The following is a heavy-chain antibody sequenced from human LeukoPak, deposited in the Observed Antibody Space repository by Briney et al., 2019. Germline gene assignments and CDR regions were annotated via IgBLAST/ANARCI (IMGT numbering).Heavy chain of an antibody. CDR2: IYHSGST. Sequence: SETLSLTCTVSGSSIRTYTHWGWIRQPPGKGLEWIGSIYHSGSTYYNPSLKSRVTISVDTSKNQFSLKLSSVTAADTAVYYCAKSSYSIFDYWGQGTLVTVSS. CDR3: AKSSYSIFDY. D-gene: IGHD5-18*01. V-gene: IGHV4-38-2*02. J-gene: IGHJ4*02. CDR1: GSSIRTYTH.